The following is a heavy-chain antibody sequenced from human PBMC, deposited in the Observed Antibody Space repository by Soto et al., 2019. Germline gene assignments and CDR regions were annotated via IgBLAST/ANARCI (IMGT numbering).Heavy chain of an antibody. CDR1: GGAIHSYY. CDR2: SDSSGST. Sequence: PSENLSLTCTVCGGAIHSYYWTWIRQPAGKGLEWIGRSDSSGSTKYNPSIQSRGTMSLDTSKNQFSLRLTSVDHADTAVYYCASGQRFSEWFDPWGQGTLVTVS. CDR3: ASGQRFSEWFDP. J-gene: IGHJ5*02. D-gene: IGHD3-3*01. V-gene: IGHV4-4*07.